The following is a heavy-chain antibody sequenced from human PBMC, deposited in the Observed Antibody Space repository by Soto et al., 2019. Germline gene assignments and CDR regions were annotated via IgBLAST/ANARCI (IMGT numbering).Heavy chain of an antibody. CDR2: IYNIGST. CDR3: ARHVTLPLAGTGFDS. Sequence: SETLSLTCAVYGGSLSGYYWSWLRQPPGKGLEWIGYIYNIGSTNYNPSLRSRVTMSIDTSQEQFSLKLSSVTATDTAVYYCARHVTLPLAGTGFDSLGRGTLVTVSS. V-gene: IGHV4-59*08. J-gene: IGHJ4*02. D-gene: IGHD6-19*01. CDR1: GGSLSGYY.